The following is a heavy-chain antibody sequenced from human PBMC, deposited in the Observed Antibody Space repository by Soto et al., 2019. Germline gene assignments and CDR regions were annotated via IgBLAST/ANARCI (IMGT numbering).Heavy chain of an antibody. D-gene: IGHD3-10*01. Sequence: QITLKESGPPLVKPTQTLTLTCIFSGFSLNTSAVGVGWVRQPPGEALEWLTLIYWDDDKRYSPSLKSRLTIPKDTSNNQVALTMTTMDPADTATYYGAHRKDDGSGRYPLALDLWGPGTMVTVSS. CDR3: AHRKDDGSGRYPLALDL. CDR1: GFSLNTSAVG. J-gene: IGHJ3*01. V-gene: IGHV2-5*02. CDR2: IYWDDDK.